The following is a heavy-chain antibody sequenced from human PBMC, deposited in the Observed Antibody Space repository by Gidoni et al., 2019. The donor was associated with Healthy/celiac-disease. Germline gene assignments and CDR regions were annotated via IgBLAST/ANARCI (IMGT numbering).Heavy chain of an antibody. CDR1: GGSISSGSYD. CDR2: IYTSGST. J-gene: IGHJ4*02. Sequence: QVQLQESGPGLVKPSQTLPLTCTVSGGSISSGSYDWSWIRQPAGKGLEWIGRIYTSGSTNYNPSLKSRVTISVDTSKNQFSLKLSSVTAADTAVYYCARAAGDWGQGTLVTVSS. CDR3: ARAAGD. V-gene: IGHV4-61*02.